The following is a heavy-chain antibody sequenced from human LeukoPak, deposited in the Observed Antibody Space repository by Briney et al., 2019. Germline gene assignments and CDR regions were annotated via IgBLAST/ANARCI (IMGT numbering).Heavy chain of an antibody. CDR3: AKDSNYDYVWGSYRYTEGRAFDY. D-gene: IGHD3-16*02. CDR1: GFTFSSYA. J-gene: IGHJ4*02. V-gene: IGHV3-23*01. Sequence: GGSLRLSCATSGFTFSSYAMSWVRQAPGKGLEWVSAISGSGGSTYYADSVKGRFTISRDNSKNTLYLQMNSLRAEDTAVYYCAKDSNYDYVWGSYRYTEGRAFDYWGQGTLVTVSS. CDR2: ISGSGGST.